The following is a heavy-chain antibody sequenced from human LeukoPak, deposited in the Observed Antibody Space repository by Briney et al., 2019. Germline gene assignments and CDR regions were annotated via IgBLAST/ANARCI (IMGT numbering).Heavy chain of an antibody. CDR3: ATLRITMIVVVTSPYAFDI. CDR1: GCTLTELS. D-gene: IGHD3-22*01. CDR2: FDPEDGET. Sequence: GASVKVSCKVSGCTLTELSMHWVRQAPGKGLEWMGGFDPEDGETIYAQKFQGRVTMTEDTSTDTAYMGLSSLRSEATAVYYCATLRITMIVVVTSPYAFDIWGQGTMVTVSS. J-gene: IGHJ3*02. V-gene: IGHV1-24*01.